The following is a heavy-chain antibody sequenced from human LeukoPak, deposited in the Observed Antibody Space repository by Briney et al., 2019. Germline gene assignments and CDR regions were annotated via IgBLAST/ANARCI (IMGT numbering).Heavy chain of an antibody. CDR1: GVTVSSNY. V-gene: IGHV3-66*01. D-gene: IGHD6-13*01. Sequence: PGGSLRLSCAASGVTVSSNYMSWVRQAPGKGLEWVSVIYSGGSTYYADSVKGRFTISRDNSKNTLYLQMNSLRAEDTAVYYCARFQLALSFDYWGQGTLVTVSS. J-gene: IGHJ4*02. CDR2: IYSGGST. CDR3: ARFQLALSFDY.